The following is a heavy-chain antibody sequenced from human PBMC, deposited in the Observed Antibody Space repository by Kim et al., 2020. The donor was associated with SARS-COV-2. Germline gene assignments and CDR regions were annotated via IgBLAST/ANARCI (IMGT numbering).Heavy chain of an antibody. CDR1: GFTFSSYW. Sequence: GGSLRLSCAASGFTFSSYWMHWVRQAPGKGLVWVSRINSDGSSTSYADSVKGRFTISRDNAKNTLYLQMNSLRAEDTAVYYCARASDYSPAPFDYWGQGTLVTVSS. CDR3: ARASDYSPAPFDY. D-gene: IGHD2-21*01. J-gene: IGHJ4*02. V-gene: IGHV3-74*01. CDR2: INSDGSST.